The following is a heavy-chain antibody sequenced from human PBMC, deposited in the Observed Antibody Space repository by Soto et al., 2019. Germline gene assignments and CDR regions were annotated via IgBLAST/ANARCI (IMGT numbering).Heavy chain of an antibody. Sequence: GGSLRLSCAASGFTFSSYAMSWVRQAPGKGLEWVSAISGSGGSTYYAENVKGRFTNSRDNSKNTLYLQMNSLRAEDTAVYYCARDKWELTYYYGMDVWGQGTTVTVSS. V-gene: IGHV3-23*01. J-gene: IGHJ6*02. CDR2: ISGSGGST. CDR3: ARDKWELTYYYGMDV. CDR1: GFTFSSYA. D-gene: IGHD1-26*01.